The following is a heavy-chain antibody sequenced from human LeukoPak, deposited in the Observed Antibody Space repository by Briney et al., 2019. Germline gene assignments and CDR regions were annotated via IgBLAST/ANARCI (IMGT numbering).Heavy chain of an antibody. Sequence: GGSLRLSCAAPGFTFSSYAMSWVRQAPGKGLEWVSTISGSGGSTHYADSVKGRFTISRDNSKNTLYLQMNTLRAEDTAVYYCTKSWMYSSGPYYFDYWGQGTLVTVSS. V-gene: IGHV3-23*01. CDR3: TKSWMYSSGPYYFDY. J-gene: IGHJ4*02. CDR2: ISGSGGST. CDR1: GFTFSSYA. D-gene: IGHD6-19*01.